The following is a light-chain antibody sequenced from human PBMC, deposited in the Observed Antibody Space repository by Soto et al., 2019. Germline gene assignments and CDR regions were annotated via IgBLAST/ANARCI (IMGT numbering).Light chain of an antibody. CDR1: QSFSSSY. V-gene: IGKV3-20*01. CDR2: SAS. CDR3: QVFGTSPSWT. Sequence: EIVLTQSPGTLSLSPGERATLSCRASQSFSSSYLGWYQQRPGQAPRLLIYSASSRATGIPDRFSGSGSGTDFTLTISRLEPEDSAVYYCQVFGTSPSWTFGQGTKVEIK. J-gene: IGKJ1*01.